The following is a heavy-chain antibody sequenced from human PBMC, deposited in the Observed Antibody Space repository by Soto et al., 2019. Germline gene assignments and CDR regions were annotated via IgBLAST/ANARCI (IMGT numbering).Heavy chain of an antibody. CDR3: ARGQRGYNYYYYYGMDV. V-gene: IGHV4-34*01. CDR1: GGSFSGYY. Sequence: SETLSLTCAVYGGSFSGYYWSWIRQPPGKGLEWIGEINHSGSTNYNPSLKSRVTISVDTSKNQFSLKLSSVTAADTAVYYCARGQRGYNYYYYYGMDVWGQGTTVTVSS. J-gene: IGHJ6*02. CDR2: INHSGST. D-gene: IGHD5-12*01.